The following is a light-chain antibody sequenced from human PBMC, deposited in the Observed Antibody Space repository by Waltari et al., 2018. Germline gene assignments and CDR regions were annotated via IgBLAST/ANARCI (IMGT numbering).Light chain of an antibody. J-gene: IGKJ1*01. CDR2: AAS. CDR1: QSISSY. CDR3: QQSYSTPPT. V-gene: IGKV1-39*01. Sequence: DIQMTQSPSSLSASVGDRVTITFRASQSISSYLNWDQQKPGKAPKLLIYAASSLQSGVPSRFSGSGSGTDFTLTISSLQPEDFATYYCQQSYSTPPTFGQGTKVEIK.